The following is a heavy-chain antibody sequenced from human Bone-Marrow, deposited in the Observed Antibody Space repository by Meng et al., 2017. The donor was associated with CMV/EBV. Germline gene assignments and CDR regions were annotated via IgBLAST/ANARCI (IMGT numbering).Heavy chain of an antibody. J-gene: IGHJ2*01. CDR2: ICSSGSTI. CDR1: GFTFRDNY. D-gene: IGHD3-10*01. CDR3: AKDRSWLAPRYFDL. Sequence: GESLKISCAASGFTFRDNYMSWIRQAPGKGLEWVSYICSSGSTIYYADSVKVRFPISRDNAKNSLYLQMNSLRAEDTAVYYCAKDRSWLAPRYFDLWAGGTLVTVSS. V-gene: IGHV3-11*01.